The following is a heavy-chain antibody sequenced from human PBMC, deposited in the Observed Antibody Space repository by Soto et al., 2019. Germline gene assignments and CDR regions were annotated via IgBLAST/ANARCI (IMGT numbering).Heavy chain of an antibody. CDR1: GFTFSSYG. D-gene: IGHD3-9*01. CDR3: AKPSHYDIFTVANYYYYYGMDV. CDR2: ISYDGSNK. J-gene: IGHJ6*02. Sequence: QVQLVESGGGVVQPGRSLRLSCAASGFTFSSYGMHWVRQAPGKGLEWVAVISYDGSNKYYADSVKGRFTISRDNSKNTLYLQINSLRAEDTAVYYCAKPSHYDIFTVANYYYYYGMDVWGQGTPVTVSS. V-gene: IGHV3-30*18.